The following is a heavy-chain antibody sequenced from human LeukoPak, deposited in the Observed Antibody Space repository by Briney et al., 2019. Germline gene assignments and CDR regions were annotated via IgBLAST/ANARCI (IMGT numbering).Heavy chain of an antibody. CDR3: ARGNHYGDYDGSYYYYYGMDV. J-gene: IGHJ6*02. D-gene: IGHD4-17*01. CDR2: IIPIFGTA. V-gene: IGHV1-69*13. CDR1: GGTFSSYA. Sequence: GASVKVSCKASGGTFSSYAISWVRQAPGQGLEWMGGIIPIFGTANYAQKFQGRVTIAADESTSTAYMELSSLRSEDTAVYYCARGNHYGDYDGSYYYYYGMDVWGQGTTVTVSS.